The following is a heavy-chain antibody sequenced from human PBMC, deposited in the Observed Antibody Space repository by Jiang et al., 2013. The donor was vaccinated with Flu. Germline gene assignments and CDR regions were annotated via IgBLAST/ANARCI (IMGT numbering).Heavy chain of an antibody. CDR1: GYTFTSYA. CDR2: INTNTGNP. J-gene: IGHJ5*02. V-gene: IGHV7-4-1*02. D-gene: IGHD6-13*01. CDR3: ARDPSIAASGGWFDP. Sequence: KASGYTFTSYAMNWVRQAPGQGLEWMGWINTNTGNPTYAQGFTGRFVFSLDTSVSTAYLQISSLKAEDTAVYYCARDPSIAASGGWFDPWGQGTLVTVSS.